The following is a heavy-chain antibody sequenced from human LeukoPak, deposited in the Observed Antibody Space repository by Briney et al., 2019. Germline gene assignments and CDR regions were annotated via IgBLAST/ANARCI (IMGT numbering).Heavy chain of an antibody. CDR1: GLTFSSYE. V-gene: IGHV3-48*03. Sequence: GGSLRLSCAASGLTFSSYEMNWVRQAPGKGLEWVSYISSSGTTIYYADSVKGRFTISRDNAKNSLYLQMNSLRAEDTAVYYCARFNSSGSYFDYWGQGTLVTVSS. D-gene: IGHD3-22*01. CDR3: ARFNSSGSYFDY. CDR2: ISSSGTTI. J-gene: IGHJ4*02.